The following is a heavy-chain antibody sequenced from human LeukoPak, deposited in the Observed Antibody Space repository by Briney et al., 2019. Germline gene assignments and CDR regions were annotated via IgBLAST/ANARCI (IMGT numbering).Heavy chain of an antibody. D-gene: IGHD3-10*01. V-gene: IGHV1-2*02. CDR2: INPNSGGT. CDR1: GYTFTDSF. Sequence: ASVKVSCKASGYTFTDSFMHWVRQAPGQGLEWMGWINPNSGGTNYAQKFQGRVTMTRDTSISTAYMELSRLRSDDTAVYYCARDQYYYGSGSYTYFDYWGQGTLVTVSS. CDR3: ARDQYYYGSGSYTYFDY. J-gene: IGHJ4*02.